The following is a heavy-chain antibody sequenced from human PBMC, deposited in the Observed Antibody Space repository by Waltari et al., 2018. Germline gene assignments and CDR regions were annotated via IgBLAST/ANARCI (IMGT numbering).Heavy chain of an antibody. J-gene: IGHJ5*02. CDR3: ATDHYRQSGYDT. V-gene: IGHV1-24*01. CDR2: YVPEDGET. D-gene: IGHD5-12*01. Sequence: GAEVKKPGASVKVSCKVSGYTLTESPMHWVRQAPGKGLEWLGGYVPEDGETIYAQSFQGRVAMTEDTSADTAYMELSSLTSEDTAVYYCATDHYRQSGYDTWGQGTLVTVSS. CDR1: GYTLTESP.